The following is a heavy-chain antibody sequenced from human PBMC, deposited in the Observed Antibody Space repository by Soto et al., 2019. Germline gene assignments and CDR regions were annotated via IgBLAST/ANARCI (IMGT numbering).Heavy chain of an antibody. D-gene: IGHD2-15*01. Sequence: SDTLYLNCTVTGGSIRSYYWTWIRQPPGKGLEWIGYIYYSGSTSYNPSLKSRVTISVDTSKNQFSLKLSSVTAADTAVYYCATLPPRIVVVVLPFPSWGQGTLVTVS. J-gene: IGHJ4*02. CDR1: GGSIRSYY. CDR3: ATLPPRIVVVVLPFPS. CDR2: IYYSGST. V-gene: IGHV4-59*08.